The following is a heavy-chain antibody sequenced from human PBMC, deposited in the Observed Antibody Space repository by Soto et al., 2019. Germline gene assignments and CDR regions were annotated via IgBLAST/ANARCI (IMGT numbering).Heavy chain of an antibody. CDR1: GYTFTVYY. Sequence: ASVKVSCKASGYTFTVYYMHWVRRAPGQGLEWMGWINPNSGGTNYAQKFQGWVTMTRDTSISTAYMELSRLRSDDTAVYYCARASWNYVSSGPKESDFDYLGQGTLVTVSS. J-gene: IGHJ4*02. CDR3: ARASWNYVSSGPKESDFDY. D-gene: IGHD1-7*01. CDR2: INPNSGGT. V-gene: IGHV1-2*04.